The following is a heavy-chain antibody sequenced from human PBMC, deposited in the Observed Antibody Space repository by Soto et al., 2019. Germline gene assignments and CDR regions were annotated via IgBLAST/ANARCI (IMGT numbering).Heavy chain of an antibody. Sequence: EVQLVESGGGLVQPGGSLRLSCAASGFTFSTCNLNWVRQAPGQGLAGVSYIRSGSSTIHYAGSMKGRFTISRDNAKNSLYLQMNSLRDEDTAVYYCAREPSYSNYEYYYYYAMDVWGQGTTVTVSS. V-gene: IGHV3-48*02. CDR1: GFTFSTCN. J-gene: IGHJ6*01. D-gene: IGHD4-4*01. CDR3: AREPSYSNYEYYYYYAMDV. CDR2: IRSGSSTI.